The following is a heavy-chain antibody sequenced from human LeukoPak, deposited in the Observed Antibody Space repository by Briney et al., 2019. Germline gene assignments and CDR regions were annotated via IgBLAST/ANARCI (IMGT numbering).Heavy chain of an antibody. CDR2: ISYDGSNK. V-gene: IGHV3-30-3*01. CDR1: GFTFSSYA. D-gene: IGHD3-22*01. CDR3: ARDGITMIDAFDI. J-gene: IGHJ3*02. Sequence: GGSLRLSCAASGFTFSSYAMHWVRQAPGKGLEWVAVISYDGSNKYYADSVKGRFTISRDNSKNTLYLQMNSLRAEDTAVYYCARDGITMIDAFDIWGQGTMVTVSS.